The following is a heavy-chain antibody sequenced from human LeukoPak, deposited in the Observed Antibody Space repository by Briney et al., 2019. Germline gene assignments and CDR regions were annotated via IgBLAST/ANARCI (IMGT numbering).Heavy chain of an antibody. D-gene: IGHD3-10*02. Sequence: SVTVSCKASGGTFSGSAMNWVRQVPGQGLEWMGGIIPIFGAADYAQKFQGRVTITTDESTNTAYMEVSTLTSEDTAVYYCARRGVFGAFDHWGQGTLVTVSS. CDR1: GGTFSGSA. CDR2: IIPIFGAA. V-gene: IGHV1-69*05. J-gene: IGHJ4*02. CDR3: ARRGVFGAFDH.